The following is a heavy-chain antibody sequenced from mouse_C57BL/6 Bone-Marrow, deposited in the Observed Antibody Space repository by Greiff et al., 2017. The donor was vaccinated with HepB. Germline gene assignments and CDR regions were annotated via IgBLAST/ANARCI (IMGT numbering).Heavy chain of an antibody. CDR3: ARGGLQAMYY. CDR2: IDPSDSYT. J-gene: IGHJ4*01. Sequence: QVQLQQPGAELVMPGASVKLSCKASGYTFTSYWMHWVKQRPGQGLEWIGEIDPSDSYTNYNQKFKGKSTLTVDKSSSTAYMQLSSLTSEDSAVYYYARGGLQAMYYWGQGTSVTFSS. D-gene: IGHD2-2*01. CDR1: GYTFTSYW. V-gene: IGHV1-69*01.